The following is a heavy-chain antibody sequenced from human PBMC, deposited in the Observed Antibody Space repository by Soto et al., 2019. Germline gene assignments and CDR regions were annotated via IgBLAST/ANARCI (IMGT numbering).Heavy chain of an antibody. CDR3: ATYGGDSGGFEYFKY. CDR2: ISGSGDT. CDR1: GLTFSSYG. V-gene: IGHV3-23*01. J-gene: IGHJ1*01. Sequence: EVQLLESGGGLVQPGGSLRLSCAASGLTFSSYGMTWVRQAPGTGLEWVSAISGSGDTYNVDSLKGRFTISRDNSKSTLFLQMNSLRAEDTAVYYWATYGGDSGGFEYFKYWGQGTLVTVSS. D-gene: IGHD2-21*02.